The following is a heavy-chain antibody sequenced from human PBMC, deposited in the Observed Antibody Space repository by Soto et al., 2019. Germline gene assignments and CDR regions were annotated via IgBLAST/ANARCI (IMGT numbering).Heavy chain of an antibody. CDR1: GFTFSSYA. J-gene: IGHJ2*01. V-gene: IGHV3-30-3*01. D-gene: IGHD3-22*01. CDR3: ETGIGGDLYSSGYYVGYFDL. Sequence: QVQLVESGGGVVQPGRSLRLSCAASGFTFSSYAMHWVRQAPGKGLEWVAVISYDGSNKYYADSVKGRFTISRDNSKNMQYLQMNSRRAEGTAVYYCETGIGGDLYSSGYYVGYFDLWGRGTLVTVSS. CDR2: ISYDGSNK.